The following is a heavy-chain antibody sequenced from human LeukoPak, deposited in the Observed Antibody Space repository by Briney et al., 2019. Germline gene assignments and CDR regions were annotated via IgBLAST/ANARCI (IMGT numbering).Heavy chain of an antibody. D-gene: IGHD6-6*01. CDR1: GFTFGVYW. J-gene: IGHJ4*02. CDR2: INSDGSTT. CDR3: ATSIAARGAFDY. V-gene: IGHV3-74*01. Sequence: GGSLRLSCAASGFTFGVYWMHWVRQAPGKGLVWVSRINSDGSTTTYADFVKGRFTISRDNAKNTLYLQMNSLRAEDTAVYYCATSIAARGAFDYWGQGTLVAVSS.